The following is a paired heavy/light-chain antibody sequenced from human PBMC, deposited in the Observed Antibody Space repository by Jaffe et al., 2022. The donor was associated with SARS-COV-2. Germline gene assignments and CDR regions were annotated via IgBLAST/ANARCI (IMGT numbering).Light chain of an antibody. CDR3: CSYAGISTYV. Sequence: QSALTQPASVSGSPGQSITISCTGTSGDVGRYNLVSWYQHHPGKAPQLMIYEGSRRPSGVSDRFSGSKSGNTASLTISGLQAEDEADYYCCSYAGISTYVFGTGTKVTVL. J-gene: IGLJ1*01. CDR1: SGDVGRYNL. V-gene: IGLV2-23*01. CDR2: EGS.
Heavy chain of an antibody. CDR3: ARALSGSFLKTAAIGGGFDY. D-gene: IGHD1-26*01. V-gene: IGHV7-4-1*02. CDR2: INTNTGNP. CDR1: GYTFTTYA. Sequence: QVQVVQSGSELKKPGASVKVSCKTSGYTFTTYAMNWVRQAPGQGLEWMGWINTNTGNPTYAQGFTGRFVFSLDTSVSTAYLQISSLKAEDTAVYYCARALSGSFLKTAAIGGGFDYWGQGTLVTVSS. J-gene: IGHJ4*02.